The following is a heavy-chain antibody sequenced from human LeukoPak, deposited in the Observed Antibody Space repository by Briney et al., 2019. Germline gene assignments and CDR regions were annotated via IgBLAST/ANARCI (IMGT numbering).Heavy chain of an antibody. CDR1: GFTFSNYW. J-gene: IGHJ6*03. CDR2: IKHDGSEK. D-gene: IGHD3-16*01. V-gene: IGHV3-7*01. CDR3: ARDGVADFWVSYGTYNYYYYMDV. Sequence: PGGSLRLSCAASGFTFSNYWMSWVRQAPGKGLEWVANIKHDGSEKDYVDSVKGRFTISRDNAQSSLNLRMNSLRAEDTAVYYCARDGVADFWVSYGTYNYYYYMDVWGKGTTVTVSS.